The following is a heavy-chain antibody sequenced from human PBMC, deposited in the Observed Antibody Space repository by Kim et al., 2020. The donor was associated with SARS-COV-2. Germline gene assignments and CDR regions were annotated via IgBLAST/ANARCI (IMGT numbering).Heavy chain of an antibody. J-gene: IGHJ6*02. CDR1: GGTFSSNV. V-gene: IGHV1-69*13. CDR2: IIPLFTSA. CDR3: ARDPHVYNFWSGHYFYYGLDV. D-gene: IGHD3-3*01. Sequence: SVKVSCTASGGTFSSNVVSWVRQAPGQGLEWVGGIIPLFTSANYAQKFQGRVSITADEFTTTVYLELRSLRSEDTAVYFCARDPHVYNFWSGHYFYYGLDVWGQGTTVTVSS.